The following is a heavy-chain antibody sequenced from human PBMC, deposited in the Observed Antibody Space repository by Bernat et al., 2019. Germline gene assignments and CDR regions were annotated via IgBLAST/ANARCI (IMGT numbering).Heavy chain of an antibody. CDR2: INPNNGDT. CDR1: GYTITGYY. D-gene: IGHD6-13*01. CDR3: ASALGSSRWYYFDY. J-gene: IGHJ4*02. Sequence: QVQLVQSGAEVKKPGASVKVSCKASGYTITGYYIHWVRQAPGQGLEWMGWINPNNGDTNYVQKFQGWVTMTRDTSISTAYMELSRLTSDDTAVYYCASALGSSRWYYFDYWGQGTLVTVSS. V-gene: IGHV1-2*04.